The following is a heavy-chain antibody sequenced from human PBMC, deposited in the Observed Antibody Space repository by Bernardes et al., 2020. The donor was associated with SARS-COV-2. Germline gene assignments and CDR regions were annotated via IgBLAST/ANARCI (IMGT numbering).Heavy chain of an antibody. Sequence: GGSLRLSCAASGFTFSDYTMNWVRQAPGKGLEWVSSITSSSYISYADSVKGRFTVSRDNAKNSLYLQMNSLRAEDTAVYYCAKLFDIRGGTGLDPWGQGTLVTVSS. CDR1: GFTFSDYT. CDR2: ITSSSYI. CDR3: AKLFDIRGGTGLDP. D-gene: IGHD3-9*01. J-gene: IGHJ5*02. V-gene: IGHV3-21*01.